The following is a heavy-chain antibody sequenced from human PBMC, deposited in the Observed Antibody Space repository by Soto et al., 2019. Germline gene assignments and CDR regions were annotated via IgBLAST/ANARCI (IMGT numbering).Heavy chain of an antibody. V-gene: IGHV3-30-3*01. Sequence: PGGSLRLSCAASGFNFSSYAMHWVRQAPGKGLEWVAVISYDGSNKYYADSVKGRFTISRDNSKNTLYLQMNSLRAEDTAVYYCARVGDARFDYWGQGTLVTVSS. CDR2: ISYDGSNK. J-gene: IGHJ4*02. CDR3: ARVGDARFDY. CDR1: GFNFSSYA. D-gene: IGHD2-21*02.